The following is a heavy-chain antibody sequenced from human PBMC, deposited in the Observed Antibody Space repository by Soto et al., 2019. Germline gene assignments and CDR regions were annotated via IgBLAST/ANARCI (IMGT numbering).Heavy chain of an antibody. D-gene: IGHD1-26*01. Sequence: PGGSLRLSCAASGFTSNTYAMSWVRQAPGKGLEWVSTVSYSGGNTYYADFVKGRFTISRDNSKNSLYLQMNSLGAEDTAMYYCAKESEHYYYHGMDVWGQGTTVTVSS. V-gene: IGHV3-23*01. CDR3: AKESEHYYYHGMDV. J-gene: IGHJ6*02. CDR1: GFTSNTYA. CDR2: VSYSGGNT.